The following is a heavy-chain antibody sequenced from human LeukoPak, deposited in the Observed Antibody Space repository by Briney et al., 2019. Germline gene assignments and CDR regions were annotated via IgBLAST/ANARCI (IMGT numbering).Heavy chain of an antibody. D-gene: IGHD1-26*01. CDR3: AKDRVIVGATLADY. CDR2: IRYDGSNK. Sequence: GGSLRLSCAASGFTFSSYGMHCVRQAPGKGLEWVAFIRYDGSNKYYADSVKGRFTISRDNSKNTLYLQMNSLRAEDTAVYYCAKDRVIVGATLADYWGQGTQVTVSS. CDR1: GFTFSSYG. J-gene: IGHJ4*02. V-gene: IGHV3-30*02.